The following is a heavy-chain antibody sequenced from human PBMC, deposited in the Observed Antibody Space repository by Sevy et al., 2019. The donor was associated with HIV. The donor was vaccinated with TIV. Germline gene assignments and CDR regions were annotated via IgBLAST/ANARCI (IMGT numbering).Heavy chain of an antibody. V-gene: IGHV3-23*01. CDR1: GFTFSSYA. CDR3: AKTYDSSGYYDY. D-gene: IGHD3-22*01. J-gene: IGHJ4*02. Sequence: GGSLRLSCAASGFTFSSYAMSWVRQAPGKGLEWVSAISGSGGSTYYADSVKCRFTISRDNSKNTLYLQMNSLRAEDTAVYYCAKTYDSSGYYDYWGQGTLVTVSS. CDR2: ISGSGGST.